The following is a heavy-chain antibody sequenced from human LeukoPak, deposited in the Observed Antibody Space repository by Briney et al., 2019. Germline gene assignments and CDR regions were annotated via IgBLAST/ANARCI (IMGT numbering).Heavy chain of an antibody. J-gene: IGHJ4*02. CDR2: INQDGSDK. Sequence: GGSLRLSCAASGLAFSNCWMSWVRQSPGKGLEWVANINQDGSDKYYMDSVKGRFTISRDNAKNSAYLQMNSLRGEETAVYYCASRYCSPPTFPYVGVFDYWGQGALVTVSS. CDR3: ASRYCSPPTFPYVGVFDY. V-gene: IGHV3-7*01. D-gene: IGHD2-15*01. CDR1: GLAFSNCW.